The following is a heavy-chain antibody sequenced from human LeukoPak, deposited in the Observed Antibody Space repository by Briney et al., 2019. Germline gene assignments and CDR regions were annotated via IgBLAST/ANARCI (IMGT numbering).Heavy chain of an antibody. D-gene: IGHD2-15*01. CDR1: GFTFDDYA. Sequence: GGSLRLSCAASGFTFDDYATHWVRQAPGKGLEWVSGISWNSGSIGYADSVKGRFTISRDNAKNSLYLQMNSLRAEDTALYYCARSVVEVVVAANDYWGQGTLVTVSS. CDR3: ARSVVEVVVAANDY. CDR2: ISWNSGSI. V-gene: IGHV3-9*01. J-gene: IGHJ4*02.